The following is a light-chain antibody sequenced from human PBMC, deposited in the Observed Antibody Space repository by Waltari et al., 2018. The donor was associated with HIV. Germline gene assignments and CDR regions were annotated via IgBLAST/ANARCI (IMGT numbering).Light chain of an antibody. Sequence: QSVLTQPPSVSGAPGQRVTIPCTGSSSNIGAGYDEHWYQQLPGTAPKVLIYGNTNRPSGVPDRFSGSKSGTSASLAITGLQAEDEADYYCQSYDSSLSGFVVFGGGTKVTVL. J-gene: IGLJ2*01. CDR2: GNT. CDR1: SSNIGAGYD. V-gene: IGLV1-40*01. CDR3: QSYDSSLSGFVV.